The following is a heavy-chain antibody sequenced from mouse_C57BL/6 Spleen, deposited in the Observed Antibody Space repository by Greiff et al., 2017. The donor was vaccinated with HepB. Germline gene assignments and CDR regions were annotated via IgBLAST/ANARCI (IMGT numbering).Heavy chain of an antibody. Sequence: EVKVVESGGGLVKPGGSLKLPCAASGFTFSSYAMSWVRQTPEKRLEWVATISDGGSYTYYPDNVKGRFTISRDNAKNNLYLQMSHLKSEDTAMYYCARDPPLTPFAYWGQGTLVTVSA. J-gene: IGHJ3*01. CDR1: GFTFSSYA. V-gene: IGHV5-4*01. D-gene: IGHD4-1*01. CDR2: ISDGGSYT. CDR3: ARDPPLTPFAY.